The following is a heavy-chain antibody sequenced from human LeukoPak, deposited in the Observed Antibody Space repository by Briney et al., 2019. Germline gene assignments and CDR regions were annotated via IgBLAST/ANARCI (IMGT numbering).Heavy chain of an antibody. V-gene: IGHV3-30*02. D-gene: IGHD6-6*01. J-gene: IGHJ1*01. CDR3: ARSHTAREYFQH. CDR1: GFPFSSSG. CDR2: IHADGNSK. Sequence: GGSLRLSCAASGFPFSSSGMHWVRQAPGKGLEWVTFIHADGNSKYYADSVEGRFTVSRDSPKNTLSLQMNSLRVEDTAVYCCARSHTAREYFQHWGQGTLVTVSS.